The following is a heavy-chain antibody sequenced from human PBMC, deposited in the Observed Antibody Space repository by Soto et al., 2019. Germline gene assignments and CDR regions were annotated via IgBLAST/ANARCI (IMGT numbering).Heavy chain of an antibody. Sequence: SVKVSCKASGGTFSSYAISWVRQAPGQGLEWMGGIIPIFGTANYAQKFQGRVTITADESTSTAYMELSSLRSEDTAVYYCARDNYDILTGNRDYYGMDVWGQGTTVTVSS. D-gene: IGHD3-9*01. CDR1: GGTFSSYA. CDR3: ARDNYDILTGNRDYYGMDV. V-gene: IGHV1-69*13. J-gene: IGHJ6*02. CDR2: IIPIFGTA.